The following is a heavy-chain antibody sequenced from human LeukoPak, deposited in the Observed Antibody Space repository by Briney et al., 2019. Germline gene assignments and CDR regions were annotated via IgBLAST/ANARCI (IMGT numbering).Heavy chain of an antibody. V-gene: IGHV3-21*01. Sequence: GGSLRLSCAASGFTFRSYSMNWVRQAPGKGLEWVSSISSSSSYICYADSVKGRFTISRDNAKNSLYLQMNSLRAEDTAVYYCARGSQLWFGEFFDYWGQGTLVTVSS. D-gene: IGHD3-10*01. CDR1: GFTFRSYS. CDR2: ISSSSSYI. CDR3: ARGSQLWFGEFFDY. J-gene: IGHJ4*02.